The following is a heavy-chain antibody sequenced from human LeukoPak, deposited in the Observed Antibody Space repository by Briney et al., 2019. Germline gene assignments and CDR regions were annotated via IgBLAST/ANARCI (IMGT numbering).Heavy chain of an antibody. CDR2: ISYDGSNK. D-gene: IGHD6-13*01. J-gene: IGHJ4*02. CDR1: GFTFSNYG. CDR3: AKGRLAAAFTRGEDY. V-gene: IGHV3-30*18. Sequence: GGSLRLSCAASGFTFSNYGMHWVRQAPGKGLEWVAVISYDGSNKYYADSVKGRFTISRDNSKNTLFLQMNSLRAEDTALYYCAKGRLAAAFTRGEDYWGQGTLVTVSS.